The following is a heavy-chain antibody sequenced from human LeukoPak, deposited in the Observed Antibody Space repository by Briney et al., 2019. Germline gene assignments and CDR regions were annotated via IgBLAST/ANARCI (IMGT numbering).Heavy chain of an antibody. V-gene: IGHV4-38-2*01. CDR2: IYHSGST. J-gene: IGHJ4*02. CDR1: GYSISSGYY. Sequence: SETLSLTCAVYGYSISSGYYWGWIRQPPGKRLEWIGSIYHSGSTYYTPSLKSRVTISVDTSKNQFSLKLSSVTAADTAVYYCASSPRVSGPPSHWGQGTLVTVSS. CDR3: ASSPRVSGPPSH. D-gene: IGHD5/OR15-5a*01.